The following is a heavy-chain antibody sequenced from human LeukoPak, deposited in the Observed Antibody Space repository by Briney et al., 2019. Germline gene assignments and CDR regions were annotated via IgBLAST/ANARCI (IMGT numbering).Heavy chain of an antibody. CDR1: GFTFRNYG. J-gene: IGHJ6*02. V-gene: IGHV3-48*04. CDR3: ARDRITMVRGVTMYYGMDV. D-gene: IGHD3-10*01. Sequence: GGSLRLSCAASGFTFRNYGMNWVRQAPGKGLEWVSYISSSSSTIYYADSVKGRFTISRDNAKNSLYLQMNSLRAEDTAVYYCARDRITMVRGVTMYYGMDVWGQGTTVTVSS. CDR2: ISSSSSTI.